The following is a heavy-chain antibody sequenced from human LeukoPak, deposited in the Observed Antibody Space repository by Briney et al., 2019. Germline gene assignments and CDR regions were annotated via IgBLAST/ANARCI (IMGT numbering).Heavy chain of an antibody. Sequence: ASVKLSCKASGYTFSNSYLHWVRHAPAQGHERLGIISPSCGSTTYAHKFQGRLTTTRDKPTSTVYMELSSLRSEDTAVYSCTRGGYRSPRDAFDIWGEGTMVTVSS. CDR1: GYTFSNSY. J-gene: IGHJ3*02. CDR3: TRGGYRSPRDAFDI. D-gene: IGHD6-25*01. CDR2: ISPSCGST. V-gene: IGHV1-46*01.